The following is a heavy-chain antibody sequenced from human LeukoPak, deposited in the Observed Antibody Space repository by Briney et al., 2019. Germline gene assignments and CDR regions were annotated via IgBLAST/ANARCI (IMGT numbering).Heavy chain of an antibody. CDR2: INPNSGGT. CDR1: GYTFTGYY. Sequence: ASVKVSCKASGYTFTGYYMHWVRQAPGQGLEWMGWINPNSGGTNYAQKFQGRVTMTRDTSISTAYMELSRLRSDDTAVYYCARDLQVETGTTSWGQGTLVTVSS. V-gene: IGHV1-2*02. J-gene: IGHJ5*02. D-gene: IGHD1-1*01. CDR3: ARDLQVETGTTS.